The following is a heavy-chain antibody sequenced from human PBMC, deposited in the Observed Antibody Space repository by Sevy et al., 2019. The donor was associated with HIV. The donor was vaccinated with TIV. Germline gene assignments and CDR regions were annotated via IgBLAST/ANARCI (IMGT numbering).Heavy chain of an antibody. Sequence: GGSLRLSCAASGFIISDYGMHWVRQAPGKGLEWVAFVRYDGSEKHYADSVKGRFIIVRDKSNNTIYLQMYRLRPEDTARYYCAKDWGGVDTQRSFDIWGQGTMVTVSS. V-gene: IGHV3-30*02. D-gene: IGHD3-16*01. CDR2: VRYDGSEK. CDR1: GFIISDYG. J-gene: IGHJ3*02. CDR3: AKDWGGVDTQRSFDI.